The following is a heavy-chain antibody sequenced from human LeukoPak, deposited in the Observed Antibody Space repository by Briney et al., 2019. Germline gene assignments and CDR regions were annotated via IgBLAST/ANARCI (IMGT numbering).Heavy chain of an antibody. CDR2: IYYSGST. CDR1: GDSISTYY. CDR3: ARDRRDGYIYSSYMDV. V-gene: IGHV4-59*01. J-gene: IGHJ6*03. Sequence: SETLSLTCTVSGDSISTYYWSWIRQPPGKGLEWIGYIYYSGSTNYNPSLKSRVTISVDTSKNQFSLKLSSVTAADTAVYYCARDRRDGYIYSSYMDVWGKGTTVTISS. D-gene: IGHD5-24*01.